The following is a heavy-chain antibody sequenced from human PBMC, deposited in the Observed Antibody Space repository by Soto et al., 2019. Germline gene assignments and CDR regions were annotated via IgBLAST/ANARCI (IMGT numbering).Heavy chain of an antibody. CDR3: ARDRRGYSHDSGSYYTSDY. V-gene: IGHV3-7*03. CDR2: IKQDGSET. D-gene: IGHD3-10*01. CDR1: GITFSSYW. Sequence: EMQLVESGGGLVRPWGSLRLSCTASGITFSSYWMSWVRQAPGKGLEWVANIKQDGSETYYGDSVKGRFTISRDNAKNSLFLQMNSLRTEDTAVYYCARDRRGYSHDSGSYYTSDYWGQGTLVTVSS. J-gene: IGHJ4*02.